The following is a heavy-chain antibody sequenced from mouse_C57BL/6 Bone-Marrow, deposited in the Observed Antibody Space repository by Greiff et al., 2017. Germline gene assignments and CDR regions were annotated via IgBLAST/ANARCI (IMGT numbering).Heavy chain of an antibody. D-gene: IGHD2-5*01. J-gene: IGHJ1*03. CDR3: ARSYYSNYGYFDV. CDR2: IYPGSGST. V-gene: IGHV1-55*01. CDR1: GYTFTSYW. Sequence: VQLQQPGPELVKPGASVKMSCKASGYTFTSYWITWVKQRPGQGLEWIGDIYPGSGSTNYNEKFKSKATLTVDTSSSTAYMQLSSLTSEDSAVYYCARSYYSNYGYFDVWGTGTTVTVSS.